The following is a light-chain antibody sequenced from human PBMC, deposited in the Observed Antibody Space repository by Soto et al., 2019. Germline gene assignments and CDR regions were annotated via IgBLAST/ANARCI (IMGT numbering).Light chain of an antibody. Sequence: QPVLTQPPSASGSPGQSVAISCTGTSSDVVGYDYVSWYQQHPGKAPKLMIYEVTIRPSVVSDRLSGSKSGNTASLTVSGLPAEDVADYFCKYYDRGRGVYAFGPGSKVTV. CDR3: KYYDRGRGVYA. V-gene: IGLV2-8*01. CDR2: EVT. CDR1: SSDVVGYDY. J-gene: IGLJ1*01.